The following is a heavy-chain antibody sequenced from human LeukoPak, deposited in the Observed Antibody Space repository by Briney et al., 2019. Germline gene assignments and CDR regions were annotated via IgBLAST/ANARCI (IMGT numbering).Heavy chain of an antibody. D-gene: IGHD2-2*01. CDR2: ISWNSGSI. J-gene: IGHJ3*02. CDR1: GFTFDDYA. V-gene: IGHV3-9*01. Sequence: GRSLRHSCAASGFTFDDYAMHWVRQAPGKGLEWVSGISWNSGSIGYADSVKGRFTISRDNAKNSLYLQMNSLRAEDTALYYCAKDTLGYCSSTSCSYHAFDIWGQGTMVTVSS. CDR3: AKDTLGYCSSTSCSYHAFDI.